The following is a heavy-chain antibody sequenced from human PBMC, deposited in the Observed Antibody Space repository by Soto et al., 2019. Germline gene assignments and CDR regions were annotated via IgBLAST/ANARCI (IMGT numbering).Heavy chain of an antibody. V-gene: IGHV4-34*01. D-gene: IGHD6-6*01. Sequence: SETLSLTCAVYGGSFSGYYWSWIRQPPGKGLEWIGEINHSGSTNYNPSLKSRVTISVDTSKNQFSLKLSSVTAADTAVYYCARAKAPIAARIFDYWGQGTLVTVYS. CDR1: GGSFSGYY. J-gene: IGHJ4*02. CDR3: ARAKAPIAARIFDY. CDR2: INHSGST.